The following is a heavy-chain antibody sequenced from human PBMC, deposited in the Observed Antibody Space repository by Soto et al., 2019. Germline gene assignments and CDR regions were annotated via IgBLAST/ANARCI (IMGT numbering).Heavy chain of an antibody. D-gene: IGHD1-7*01. V-gene: IGHV4-59*08. CDR3: ARYQYNWNYGSWFDP. CDR2: IYYSGST. J-gene: IGHJ5*02. Sequence: PSETLSLTCTVSGGSISSYYWSWIRQPPGKGLEWIGYIYYSGSTNYNPSLKSRVTTSVDTSKNQFSLKLSSVTAADTAVYYCARYQYNWNYGSWFDPWGQGTLVTVSS. CDR1: GGSISSYY.